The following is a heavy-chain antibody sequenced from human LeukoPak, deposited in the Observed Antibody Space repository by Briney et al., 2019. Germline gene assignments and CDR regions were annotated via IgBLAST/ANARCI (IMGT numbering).Heavy chain of an antibody. CDR3: ARSGRDVGFAFDI. J-gene: IGHJ3*02. D-gene: IGHD5-12*01. V-gene: IGHV4-34*01. CDR2: INHRGST. CDR1: GGPFNDYY. Sequence: NPSETLALTCAVYGGPFNDYYWNWLRQPPGKGLEWIGEINHRGSTNYHPSYKSRVTISLDTSQNHFSLKLTSVTAADTAVYYCARSGRDVGFAFDIWGLGTLVTISS.